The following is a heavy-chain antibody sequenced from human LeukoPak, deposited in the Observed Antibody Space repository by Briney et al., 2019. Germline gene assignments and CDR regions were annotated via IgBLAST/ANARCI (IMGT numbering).Heavy chain of an antibody. D-gene: IGHD6-6*01. CDR1: GYTFTSYD. V-gene: IGHV1-8*01. CDR3: ARGGSSSDYYYYYYMDV. Sequence: ASVKVSCKASGYTFTSYDINWVRQATGQGLEWMGWMNPNSGNTGYAQKFQGRVTMTRNISISTAYMELSSLRSEDTAVYYCARGGSSSDYYYYYYMDVWGKGTTVTVSS. J-gene: IGHJ6*03. CDR2: MNPNSGNT.